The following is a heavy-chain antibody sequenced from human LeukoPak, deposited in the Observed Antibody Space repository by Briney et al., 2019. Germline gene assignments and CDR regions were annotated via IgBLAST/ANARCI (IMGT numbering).Heavy chain of an antibody. CDR3: ARERASNNFYNWFDP. J-gene: IGHJ5*02. CDR2: INHSGST. Sequence: PSETLSLTCAVYGGSFSDYYWSWIRQPPGKALEWIGEINHSGSTNYNPSLKSRVTISVATSVNQFFLRLSPVTAADTAVYYCARERASNNFYNWFDPWGQGTQVTVSS. V-gene: IGHV4-34*01. D-gene: IGHD1-1*01. CDR1: GGSFSDYY.